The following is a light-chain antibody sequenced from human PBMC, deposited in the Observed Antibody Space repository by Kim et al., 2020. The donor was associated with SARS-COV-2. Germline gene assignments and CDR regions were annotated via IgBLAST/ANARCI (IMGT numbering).Light chain of an antibody. V-gene: IGKV3-20*01. Sequence: LTQSPGTLSLSPGERATLSCRASQSVSSSYLAWYQQKPGQAPRLLIYGASSRATGIPDRFSGSGSGTDFTLTISRLEPEDFAVYYCQQYGSSPFTFGPGTKVDIK. CDR1: QSVSSSY. CDR2: GAS. J-gene: IGKJ3*01. CDR3: QQYGSSPFT.